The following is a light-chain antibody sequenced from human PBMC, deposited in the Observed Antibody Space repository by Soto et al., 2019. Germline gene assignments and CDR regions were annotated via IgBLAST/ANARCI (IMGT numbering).Light chain of an antibody. CDR2: DVS. CDR3: SSYTSSRTLV. CDR1: SSDVGGYNY. J-gene: IGLJ2*01. Sequence: QSVLTQPASVSGSPGQSITSSGTGTSSDVGGYNYVSSYQQHPGKAPKLMIYDVSNRPSEVYNRFSGPKSDNTASLTNSGLQAEDEAQYYYSSYTSSRTLVSGGGTQLTV. V-gene: IGLV2-14*01.